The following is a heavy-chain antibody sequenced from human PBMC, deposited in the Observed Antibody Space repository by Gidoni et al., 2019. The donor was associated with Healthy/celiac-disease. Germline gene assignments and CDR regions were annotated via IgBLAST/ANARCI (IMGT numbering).Heavy chain of an antibody. V-gene: IGHV3-30-3*01. CDR3: ARDGSGGYDFWSGYSDAFDI. Sequence: QVQLVESGGGVVQPGRSLRLSCAASGFTFSSYAMHWVRQAPGKGLEWVAVISYDGSNKYYADSVKGRFTISRDNSKNTLYLQMISLRAEDTAVYYCARDGSGGYDFWSGYSDAFDIWGQGTMVTVSS. J-gene: IGHJ3*02. CDR2: ISYDGSNK. CDR1: GFTFSSYA. D-gene: IGHD3-3*01.